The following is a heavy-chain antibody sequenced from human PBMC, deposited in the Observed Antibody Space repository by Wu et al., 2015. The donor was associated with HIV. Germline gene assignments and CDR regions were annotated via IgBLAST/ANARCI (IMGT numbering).Heavy chain of an antibody. V-gene: IGHV1-18*01. J-gene: IGHJ5*02. CDR2: ISAYNGNT. D-gene: IGHD4-17*01. Sequence: QVQLVQSGAEVKKPGASVKVSCKASGYTFTSYGISWVRQAPGQGLEWMGWISAYNGNTNYAQKLQGRVTMTTDESTSTAYMELSSLRSEDTAVYYCARDRRPTVTSYNWFDPWGQGTLVTVSS. CDR1: GYTFTSYG. CDR3: ARDRRPTVTSYNWFDP.